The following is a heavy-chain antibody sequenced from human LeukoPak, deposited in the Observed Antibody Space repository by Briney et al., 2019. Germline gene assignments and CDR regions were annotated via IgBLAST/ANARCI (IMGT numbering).Heavy chain of an antibody. CDR1: GGSLSGHK. V-gene: IGHV4-34*01. Sequence: SETLSLTCIVSGGSLSGHKWTWIRQPPGKGLEWIGEINHSGSTNYNPSLKSRVTISVDTSKNQFSLKLSSVTAADTAVYYCARGIAARLPAFWGQGTLVTVSS. CDR2: INHSGST. J-gene: IGHJ4*02. D-gene: IGHD6-6*01. CDR3: ARGIAARLPAF.